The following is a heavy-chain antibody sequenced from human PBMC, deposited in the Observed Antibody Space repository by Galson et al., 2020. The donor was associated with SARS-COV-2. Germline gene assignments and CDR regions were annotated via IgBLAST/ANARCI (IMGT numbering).Heavy chain of an antibody. D-gene: IGHD3-10*01. CDR2: IYTSGST. Sequence: SETLSLTCTVSGGSISSGSYYWSWIRRPAGKGLEWLGRIYTSGSTNYNPSLKSRVTISVDTSKNQFSLNLSSVTAADTAVYYCARFGSGSYGFDWGQGTLVTVSS. V-gene: IGHV4-61*02. J-gene: IGHJ4*02. CDR3: ARFGSGSYGFD. CDR1: GGSISSGSYY.